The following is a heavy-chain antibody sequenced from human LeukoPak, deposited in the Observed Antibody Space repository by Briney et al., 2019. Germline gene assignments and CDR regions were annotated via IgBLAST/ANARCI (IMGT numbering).Heavy chain of an antibody. CDR2: IYYTGST. CDR3: ARLESSSACCFVDY. J-gene: IGHJ4*02. V-gene: IGHV4-59*08. CDR1: GGSITNYY. Sequence: SETLSLTCTVSGGSITNYYWTWIRQPPGKGLEWVGHIYYTGSTNYNPSLKSRVSISVDTSKNQFSLKLSSVTAADTAVYYCARLESSSACCFVDYWGQGTLVTVSS. D-gene: IGHD6-6*01.